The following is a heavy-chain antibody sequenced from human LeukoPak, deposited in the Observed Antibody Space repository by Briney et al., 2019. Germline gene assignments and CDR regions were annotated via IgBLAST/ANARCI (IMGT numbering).Heavy chain of an antibody. Sequence: GGSLRLSCAASGFTFSSEWMHWVRKAPGGGLVWISHIDGNGRTTNYGDSVRGRFTVSRDNAKNTLYLQMNSLRAEDTAVYYCARDVPRTSGPWGQGTLVTVSS. J-gene: IGHJ5*02. CDR2: IDGNGRTT. D-gene: IGHD3-10*01. V-gene: IGHV3-74*01. CDR1: GFTFSSEW. CDR3: ARDVPRTSGP.